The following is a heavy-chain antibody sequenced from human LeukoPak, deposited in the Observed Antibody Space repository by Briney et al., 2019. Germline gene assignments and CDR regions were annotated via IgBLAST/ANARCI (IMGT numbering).Heavy chain of an antibody. CDR2: IYYSGST. CDR3: TRGAGWLIDY. CDR1: GGSISSSSYY. V-gene: IGHV4-39*07. J-gene: IGHJ4*02. D-gene: IGHD3-16*01. Sequence: SETLSLTCTVSGGSISSSSYYWGWIRQPPGKGLEWIGSIYYSGSTYYNPSLKSRVTISVDTSKNQFSLKLSSVTAADTAVYYCTRGAGWLIDYWGQGILVTVSS.